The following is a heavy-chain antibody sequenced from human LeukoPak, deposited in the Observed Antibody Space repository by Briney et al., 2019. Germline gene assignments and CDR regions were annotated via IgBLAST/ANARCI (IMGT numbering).Heavy chain of an antibody. J-gene: IGHJ3*02. D-gene: IGHD1-26*01. CDR3: ARFSGSVDAFDI. CDR2: IYYRGST. Sequence: PSETLSLTCTVSGVSITSYYWSWIRQPPGKGLESLGYIYYRGSTNYNPSPKSRVTMSVDTSKNQFSLKLTSVTAADTAVYYCARFSGSVDAFDIWGRGTMVTVSS. V-gene: IGHV4-59*08. CDR1: GVSITSYY.